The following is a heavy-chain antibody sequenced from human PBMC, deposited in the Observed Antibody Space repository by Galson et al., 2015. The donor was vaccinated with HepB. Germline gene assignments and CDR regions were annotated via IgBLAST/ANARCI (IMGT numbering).Heavy chain of an antibody. Sequence: SVKVSCKASGYTFTSYDINWVRQATGQGLEWMGWMNPNSGNTGYAQKFQGRVTMTRNTSISTAYMELSSLRSDDTAVYYCARVMVSYYDSSGYYYATQEWYYFDYWGQGTLVTVSS. D-gene: IGHD3-22*01. CDR2: MNPNSGNT. CDR1: GYTFTSYD. J-gene: IGHJ4*02. V-gene: IGHV1-8*01. CDR3: ARVMVSYYDSSGYYYATQEWYYFDY.